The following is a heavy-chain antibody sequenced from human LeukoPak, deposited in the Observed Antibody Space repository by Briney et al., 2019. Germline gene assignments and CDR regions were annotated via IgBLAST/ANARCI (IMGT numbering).Heavy chain of an antibody. D-gene: IGHD1-26*01. V-gene: IGHV3-23*01. J-gene: IGHJ4*02. CDR1: GFTFSSYA. Sequence: GGSLRLSCAASGFTFSSYAMSWVRQAPGKGLEWVSIISGSGERTYYADSVRGRFTVSRDNSKNTLYLQMMSLRAEDTAVYYCVSQSYSGSDNYYFDYWGQGTLVAVSS. CDR3: VSQSYSGSDNYYFDY. CDR2: ISGSGERT.